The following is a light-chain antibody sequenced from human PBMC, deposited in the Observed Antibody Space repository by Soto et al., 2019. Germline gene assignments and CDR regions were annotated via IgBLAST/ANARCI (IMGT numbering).Light chain of an antibody. Sequence: QSVLSQPPSASGTPGQRVTISCSGSSSNIGSNTVSWYQQFPGTAPKLLIYFNIQRPSGVPDRFSGYKSGTSASLAISGLQSEDEADYYCAAWDDSLNGYVFGTGTKVTVL. CDR3: AAWDDSLNGYV. J-gene: IGLJ1*01. CDR2: FNI. V-gene: IGLV1-44*01. CDR1: SSNIGSNT.